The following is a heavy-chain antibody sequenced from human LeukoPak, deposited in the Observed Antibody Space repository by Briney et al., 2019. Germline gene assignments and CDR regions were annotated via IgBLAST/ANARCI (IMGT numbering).Heavy chain of an antibody. CDR2: IYGDGTI. CDR3: ARNYYDSSGYFGEYFQH. Sequence: PSETLSLTCTVSGGSISSYYWSWIRQPPGKGLEWIGYIYGDGTINCNPSLKSRVTISLDTSKNQFSLKLSSVTAADTAVYYCARNYYDSSGYFGEYFQHWGQGTLVTVSS. CDR1: GGSISSYY. J-gene: IGHJ1*01. D-gene: IGHD3-22*01. V-gene: IGHV4-59*01.